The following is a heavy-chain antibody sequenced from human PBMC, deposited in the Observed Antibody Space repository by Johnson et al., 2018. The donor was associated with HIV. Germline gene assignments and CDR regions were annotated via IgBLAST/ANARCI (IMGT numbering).Heavy chain of an antibody. CDR2: ISSSGSTM. V-gene: IGHV3-11*04. CDR1: GLTFSDYY. Sequence: VQLVESGGGLVKPGGSLRLSCAAPGLTFSDYYMTWIRQAPGKGLEWVSYISSSGSTMYYADSVKGRFTISRDNAKNSLYLQMNSLRAEDTAVYYCARVGQKLVPVPRGAFDSWGQGTMVTVAS. J-gene: IGHJ3*02. D-gene: IGHD6-6*01. CDR3: ARVGQKLVPVPRGAFDS.